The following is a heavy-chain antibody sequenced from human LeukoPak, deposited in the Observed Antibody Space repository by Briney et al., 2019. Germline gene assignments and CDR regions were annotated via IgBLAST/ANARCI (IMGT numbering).Heavy chain of an antibody. V-gene: IGHV4-59*01. Sequence: KPSETLSLTCTVSDVSFSTYYWSWIRQPPGKGLEWIGYIYYSGSTNYNPSLKSRVTISVDTSKNQFSLKLSSVTAADTAVYYCARQQLSQLYYFDYWGQGTLVTVSS. CDR2: IYYSGST. CDR1: DVSFSTYY. J-gene: IGHJ4*02. CDR3: ARQQLSQLYYFDY. D-gene: IGHD6-13*01.